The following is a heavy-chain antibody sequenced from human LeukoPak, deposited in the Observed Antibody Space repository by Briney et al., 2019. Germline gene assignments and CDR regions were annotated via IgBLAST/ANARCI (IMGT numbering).Heavy chain of an antibody. J-gene: IGHJ3*02. CDR1: GFTFSSYG. CDR2: IWYDGSNK. Sequence: PGGSLRLSCAASGFTFSSYGMHWVRQAPGKGLEWVAVIWYDGSNKYYADSVKGRFTISRDNSKNTLYLQMNSLRAEDTAVYYCARDASSRDAFDIWGQGTMVTVSS. D-gene: IGHD3-16*01. V-gene: IGHV3-33*01. CDR3: ARDASSRDAFDI.